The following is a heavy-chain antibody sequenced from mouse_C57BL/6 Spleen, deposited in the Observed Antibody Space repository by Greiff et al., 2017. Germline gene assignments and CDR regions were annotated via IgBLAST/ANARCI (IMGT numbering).Heavy chain of an antibody. CDR3: ARGYGSSYGFAY. D-gene: IGHD1-1*01. J-gene: IGHJ3*01. Sequence: EVQLQESGAELVKPGASVKLSCTASGFNIKDYYMHWVKQRTEQGLAWIGRIDPEDGETKYAPKFQGQATITADTSSNTDYLQLSSLTSEDTAVYYCARGYGSSYGFAYWGQGTLVTVSA. CDR1: GFNIKDYY. CDR2: IDPEDGET. V-gene: IGHV14-2*01.